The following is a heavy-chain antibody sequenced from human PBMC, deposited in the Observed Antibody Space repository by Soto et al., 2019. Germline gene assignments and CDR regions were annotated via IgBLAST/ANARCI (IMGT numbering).Heavy chain of an antibody. J-gene: IGHJ4*02. CDR1: GYSCTSYW. D-gene: IGHD6-19*01. CDR3: ARPSYSSGWSPFDS. Sequence: PGESLKISCKGSGYSCTSYWIGWVRQMPGKGLELIGIFYPRDSDSRYSPSFQGHVTISADKSTSTAYLQWSSLKASDTAMYYCARPSYSSGWSPFDSWGQGTLVTVSS. CDR2: FYPRDSDS. V-gene: IGHV5-51*01.